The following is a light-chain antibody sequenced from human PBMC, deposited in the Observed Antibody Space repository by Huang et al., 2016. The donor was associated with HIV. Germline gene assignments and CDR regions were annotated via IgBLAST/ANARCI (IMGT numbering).Light chain of an antibody. V-gene: IGKV4-1*01. CDR1: QSVYASSTSKDY. CDR3: QQYYSLPQT. J-gene: IGKJ1*01. CDR2: WAA. Sequence: DIIMSQSPESLTVSLGERATLNWRSSQSVYASSTSKDYMAWFQQKPGQPPKLLLFWAAAREAGVPDRFSGSGSGTHFTLTIANLQPEDAAIYYCQQYYSLPQTFGQGTRV.